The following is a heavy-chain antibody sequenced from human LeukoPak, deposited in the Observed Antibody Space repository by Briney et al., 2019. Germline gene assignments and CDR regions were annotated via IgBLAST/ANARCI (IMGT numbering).Heavy chain of an antibody. CDR3: ARDVGVVPAARRYYYYGMDV. J-gene: IGHJ6*02. CDR1: GFTFSSYS. CDR2: ISSSSSYI. V-gene: IGHV3-21*01. Sequence: GGSLRLSCAASGFTFSSYSMTWVRQAPGKGLEWVSSISSSSSYIYYADSVKGRFTISRDNAKNSLYLQMNSLRAEDTAVYYCARDVGVVPAARRYYYYGMDVWGQGTTVTVSS. D-gene: IGHD2-2*01.